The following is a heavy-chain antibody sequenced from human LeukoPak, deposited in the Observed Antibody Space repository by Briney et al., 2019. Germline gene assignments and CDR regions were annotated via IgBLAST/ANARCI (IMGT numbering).Heavy chain of an antibody. CDR1: GGSFSGYY. J-gene: IGHJ4*02. CDR3: ARGQGYCSSTSCYPYFDY. D-gene: IGHD2-2*01. Sequence: PSETLSLTCAVYGGSFSGYYWSWIRQPPGKGLEWIGEINHSGSTNYNTSLKSRVTISVDTSKNQFSLKLSSVTAADTAVYYCARGQGYCSSTSCYPYFDYWGQGTLVTVSS. CDR2: INHSGST. V-gene: IGHV4-34*01.